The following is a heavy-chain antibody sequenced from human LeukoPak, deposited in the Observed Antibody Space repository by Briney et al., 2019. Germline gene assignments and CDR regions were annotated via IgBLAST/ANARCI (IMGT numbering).Heavy chain of an antibody. D-gene: IGHD1-26*01. CDR1: GFTFSSYA. CDR3: AKRELQNSTPFEGY. J-gene: IGHJ4*02. Sequence: GGSLRLSCAASGFTFSSYAMSWVRQAPGKGLEWVSAISGSGGSTYYADSVKGRFTISRDNSKNTLYLQMNSLRAEDTAVYYCAKRELQNSTPFEGYWGQGTLVTASS. CDR2: ISGSGGST. V-gene: IGHV3-23*01.